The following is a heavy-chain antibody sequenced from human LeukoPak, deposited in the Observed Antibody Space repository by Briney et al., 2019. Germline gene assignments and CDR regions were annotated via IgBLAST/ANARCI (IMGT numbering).Heavy chain of an antibody. D-gene: IGHD4-23*01. Sequence: PGGSLRLSCAASGFTFSNYAMSWVRQTPGKGLEWVSAISGDNPGTYHAGSVKGRFTVSRDNSKNTLSLQMDSLRVEDTALYYCAKDWTTVVTPKGYYFDSWGQGTLVTVSS. J-gene: IGHJ4*02. CDR3: AKDWTTVVTPKGYYFDS. CDR2: ISGDNPGT. V-gene: IGHV3-23*01. CDR1: GFTFSNYA.